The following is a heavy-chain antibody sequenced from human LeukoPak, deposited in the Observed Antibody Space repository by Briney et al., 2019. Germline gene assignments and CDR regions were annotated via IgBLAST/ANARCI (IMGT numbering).Heavy chain of an antibody. D-gene: IGHD3-22*01. Sequence: ASVKVSCKASGGTFSSYAISWVRQAPGQGLEWMGRIIPIFGTASYAQKFQGRVTITTDESTSTAYMELSSLRSEDTAVYYCAGVKKVNYDSSGPYGYWGQGTLVTVSS. CDR3: AGVKKVNYDSSGPYGY. J-gene: IGHJ4*02. CDR2: IIPIFGTA. CDR1: GGTFSSYA. V-gene: IGHV1-69*05.